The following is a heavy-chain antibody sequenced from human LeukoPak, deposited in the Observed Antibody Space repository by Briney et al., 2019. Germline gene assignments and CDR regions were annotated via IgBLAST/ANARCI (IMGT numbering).Heavy chain of an antibody. D-gene: IGHD6-13*01. CDR2: ISGSGGST. CDR1: GFTFSSYG. V-gene: IGHV3-23*01. CDR3: AKTLRGSSWFDY. J-gene: IGHJ5*01. Sequence: GGSLRLSCAASGFTFSSYGMSWVRQAPGKGLEWVSAISGSGGSTYYADSVKGRFTISRDNSKNTLYLQMNSLRAEDTAVYYCAKTLRGSSWFDYWGQGTLVTVSS.